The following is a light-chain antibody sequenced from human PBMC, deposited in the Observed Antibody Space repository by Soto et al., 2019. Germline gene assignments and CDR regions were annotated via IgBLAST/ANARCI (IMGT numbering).Light chain of an antibody. J-gene: IGLJ7*01. CDR2: SNN. CDR1: GSNIGSNT. V-gene: IGLV1-44*01. CDR3: AAWDDSLNGV. Sequence: QPVLTQPPSAVGTPGQTVTISCSGSGSNIGSNTVNWYQQVTGTAPKLLIYSNNLRPSGVPDRFSGSKSGTSAYLAISGLQSEDEAEYYCAAWDDSLNGVFGGGTQLTVL.